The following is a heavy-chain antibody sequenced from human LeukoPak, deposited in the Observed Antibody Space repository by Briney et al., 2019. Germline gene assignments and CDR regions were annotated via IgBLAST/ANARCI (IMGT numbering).Heavy chain of an antibody. D-gene: IGHD3-16*01. CDR2: IYYSGST. CDR3: ARGGDYYMDV. J-gene: IGHJ6*03. CDR1: GGSISGSSYY. Sequence: SETLSLTCTVSGGSISGSSYYWGWIRQPPGKGLEWIGSIYYSGSTYYNPSLKSRVTISVDTSKNQFSLKLSSVTAADTAVYYCARGGDYYMDVWGKGTTVTVSS. V-gene: IGHV4-39*01.